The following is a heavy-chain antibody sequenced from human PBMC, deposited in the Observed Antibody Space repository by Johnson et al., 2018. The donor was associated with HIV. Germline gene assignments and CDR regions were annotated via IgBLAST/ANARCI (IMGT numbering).Heavy chain of an antibody. CDR2: INGDGSSK. Sequence: VQLVESGGGLVQPGGSLRLSCAASGFTFSTYWMHWVRQAPGKGLVWVSRINGDGSSKNYADSVKGRFNISRDNAKNTLYLEIKSLRVEDTAVYYCTRDCSGGTCLQGYDAFDIWGQGTMVTVSS. D-gene: IGHD2-15*01. J-gene: IGHJ3*02. CDR1: GFTFSTYW. V-gene: IGHV3-74*01. CDR3: TRDCSGGTCLQGYDAFDI.